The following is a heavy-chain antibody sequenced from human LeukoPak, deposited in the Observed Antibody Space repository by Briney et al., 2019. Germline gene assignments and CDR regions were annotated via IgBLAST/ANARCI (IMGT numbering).Heavy chain of an antibody. V-gene: IGHV3-11*01. CDR2: ISGSGTIL. CDR3: ARDRGYCSGGTCARPDY. Sequence: GGSLRLSCAASGFTFSDCYMNWVRQAPGKGLEWVSSISGSGTILYYADSVKGRFTIARDNAKKSLYLQMNSLRAEDTAVYYCARDRGYCSGGTCARPDYWGQGTLVTVSS. J-gene: IGHJ4*02. D-gene: IGHD2-15*01. CDR1: GFTFSDCY.